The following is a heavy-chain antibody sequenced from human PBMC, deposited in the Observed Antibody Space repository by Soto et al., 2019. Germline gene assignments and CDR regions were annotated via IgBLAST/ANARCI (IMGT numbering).Heavy chain of an antibody. D-gene: IGHD2-15*01. CDR1: GYTITSYG. J-gene: IGHJ4*02. V-gene: IGHV1-18*01. CDR2: ISAYNGNT. CDR3: ARIQSTQKDCSGGSCYPDY. Sequence: GASVKVSCKASGYTITSYGISWVRQAPGQGLEWMGWISAYNGNTNYAQKLQGRVTMTTDTSTSTAYMELRSLRSDDTAVYYCARIQSTQKDCSGGSCYPDYWGQGTLVTVSS.